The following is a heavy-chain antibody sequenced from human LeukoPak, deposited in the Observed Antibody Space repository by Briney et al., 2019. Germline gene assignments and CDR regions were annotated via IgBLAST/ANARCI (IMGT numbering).Heavy chain of an antibody. D-gene: IGHD4-23*01. Sequence: PGTSLILSCTASGFSFSNYGMHWVRQTPGKGLEWVAVIWYDGSKKYYAESVKGRFTISRDNSKNTLYLQMNSLRVEDTAVYFCTRRDGDNDRGFDFWGQGTLVTVSS. CDR2: IWYDGSKK. J-gene: IGHJ4*02. V-gene: IGHV3-33*01. CDR3: TRRDGDNDRGFDF. CDR1: GFSFSNYG.